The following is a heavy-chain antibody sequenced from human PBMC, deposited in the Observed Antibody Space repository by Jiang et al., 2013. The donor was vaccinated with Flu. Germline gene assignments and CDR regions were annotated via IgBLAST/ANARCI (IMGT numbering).Heavy chain of an antibody. D-gene: IGHD1-1*01. CDR3: ARDYHANWIESDAFDI. Sequence: SGAEVKKPGASVKVSCKASGYTFTTYGISWVRQAPGQGLEWMGWISTYSGNTAYAQKFQGRVTMTTDTSTSTAYVELGSLRSDDTAVYYCARDYHANWIESDAFDIWGHGTMVTVSS. CDR1: GYTFTTYG. J-gene: IGHJ3*02. V-gene: IGHV1-18*01. CDR2: ISTYSGNT.